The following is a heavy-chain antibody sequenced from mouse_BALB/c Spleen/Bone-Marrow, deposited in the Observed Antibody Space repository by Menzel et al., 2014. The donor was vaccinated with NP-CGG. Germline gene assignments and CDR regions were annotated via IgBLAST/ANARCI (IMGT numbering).Heavy chain of an antibody. CDR1: GYTSTDYA. Sequence: QVQLKESGAELVRPGVSVKISCKGSGYTSTDYAIHWVKRSHAKSLEWIGLISGYYGDAIYNQKFKGKATMTVDKSSSTAYMDLARLTSEDSAIYYGARSGKVRNAMDYWGQGTSVTVSS. V-gene: IGHV1S137*01. J-gene: IGHJ4*01. CDR2: ISGYYGDA. D-gene: IGHD2-14*01. CDR3: ARSGKVRNAMDY.